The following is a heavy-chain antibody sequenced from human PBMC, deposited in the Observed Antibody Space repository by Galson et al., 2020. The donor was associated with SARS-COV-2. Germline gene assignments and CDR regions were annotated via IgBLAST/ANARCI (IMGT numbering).Heavy chain of an antibody. CDR3: GSVFEY. V-gene: IGHV3-74*01. CDR1: GFTFSNYW. Sequence: LSLTCAASGFTFSNYWMHWVRQVPGKGLVWVSRIDTAGTGTSYADTVKGRFTISRDNAKNTVYLQMNSLRAEDTAVYYCGSVFEYWGQGTQVTVSS. J-gene: IGHJ4*02. CDR2: IDTAGTGT.